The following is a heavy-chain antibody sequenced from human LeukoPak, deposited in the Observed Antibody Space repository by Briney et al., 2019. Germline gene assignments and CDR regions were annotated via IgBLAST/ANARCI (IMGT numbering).Heavy chain of an antibody. D-gene: IGHD6-19*01. V-gene: IGHV3-9*01. CDR3: AKGAYSSGWHNDY. CDR2: ISWNSGSI. CDR1: GFTFDDYS. J-gene: IGHJ4*02. Sequence: GGSLRLSCEASGFTFDDYSMHWVRQAPGKGLEWVSGISWNSGSIGYADSVKGRFTISRDNAKNSLYLQMDSLRAEDTALYYCAKGAYSSGWHNDYWGQGTLVTVSS.